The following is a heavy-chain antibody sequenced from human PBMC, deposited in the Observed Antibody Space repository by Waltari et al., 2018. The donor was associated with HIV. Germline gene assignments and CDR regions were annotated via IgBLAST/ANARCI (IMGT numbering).Heavy chain of an antibody. CDR3: TSTGGGITDY. CDR1: GFTLTNAW. Sequence: EVQLVESGGGLVKPGESLRLSCAASGFTLTNAWMSWVRQAPGKGLEWVGRIKSDDDGGTTDYAAPVKGRFTISRDDSKNALYLQMNSLKTEDTALYYCTSTGGGITDYWGQGTLVTVSS. J-gene: IGHJ4*02. CDR2: IKSDDDGGTT. V-gene: IGHV3-15*01. D-gene: IGHD2-15*01.